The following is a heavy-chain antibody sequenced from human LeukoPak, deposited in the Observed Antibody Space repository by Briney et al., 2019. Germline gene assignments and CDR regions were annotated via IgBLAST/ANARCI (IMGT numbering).Heavy chain of an antibody. CDR2: ISSSSSTI. D-gene: IGHD3-22*01. CDR1: GFTFSSYS. J-gene: IGHJ3*02. Sequence: GGSLRLSCAASGFTFSSYSMNWVRQAPGKGLEWVSYISSSSSTIYYADSVKGRFTISRDNAKNSLYLQMNSLRDEDTAMYYCARDSPLPNYYDSSGPNDAFDIWGQGTMVTVSS. CDR3: ARDSPLPNYYDSSGPNDAFDI. V-gene: IGHV3-48*02.